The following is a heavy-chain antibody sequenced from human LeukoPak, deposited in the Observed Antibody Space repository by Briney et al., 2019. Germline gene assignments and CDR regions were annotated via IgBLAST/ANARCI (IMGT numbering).Heavy chain of an antibody. CDR3: ARGPDYGDYLGTGADY. CDR2: INPNSGGT. D-gene: IGHD4-17*01. CDR1: GYTFTGYY. J-gene: IGHJ4*02. Sequence: ASVKVSCKASGYTFTGYYMHWVRQAPGQGLEWMGWINPNSGGTNYAQKFQGRVTMTRDTSISTAYMELSRLRPDDTAVYYCARGPDYGDYLGTGADYWGQGTLVTVSS. V-gene: IGHV1-2*02.